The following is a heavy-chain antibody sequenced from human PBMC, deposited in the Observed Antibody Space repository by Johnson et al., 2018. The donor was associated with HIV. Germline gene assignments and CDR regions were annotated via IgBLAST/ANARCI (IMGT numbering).Heavy chain of an antibody. CDR2: VTGSGART. CDR3: AKGLAAFFAFDI. J-gene: IGHJ3*02. CDR1: GFTFSSYA. D-gene: IGHD3-3*01. V-gene: IGHV3-23*04. Sequence: EVQLVESGGGLVQPGPSLRLSCAASGFTFSSYAMSWVRQAPGKGLEWVSSVTGSGARTYSHYADSVKGRFTISRDNSKNTLYLQMDSLRAEDTAVYYCAKGLAAFFAFDIWGQGTMVTVSS.